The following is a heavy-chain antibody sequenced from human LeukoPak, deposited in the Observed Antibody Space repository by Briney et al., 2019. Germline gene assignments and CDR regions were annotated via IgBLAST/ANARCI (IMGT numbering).Heavy chain of an antibody. J-gene: IGHJ4*02. CDR3: ATQLGAFYYDSSGYLPPY. CDR2: IKRDGSEK. V-gene: IGHV3-7*01. CDR1: GFTFSNYW. Sequence: GGSLRLSCAASGFTFSNYWMSWVRQAPGKRLEWVANIKRDGSEKYYVDSVKGRFTISRDNAKNSLYLQMNSLRAEDTAVYYCATQLGAFYYDSSGYLPPYWGQGTLVTVSS. D-gene: IGHD3-22*01.